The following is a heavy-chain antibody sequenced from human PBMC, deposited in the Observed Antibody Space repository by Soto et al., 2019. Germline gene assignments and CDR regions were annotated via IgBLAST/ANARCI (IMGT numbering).Heavy chain of an antibody. CDR1: GGSISSAGYS. CDR2: IYFGGST. Sequence: QLQLQESGSGLVKASQTLSLTCAVSGGSISSAGYSWNWIRQPPGKGLEWIGYIYFGGSTYYNPSLKSRATIDRSDTQFSLKLYSVTAADTAVYYCARAAGAVPAADGMDVWGQGTTVTVSS. V-gene: IGHV4-30-2*01. CDR3: ARAAGAVPAADGMDV. D-gene: IGHD2-2*01. J-gene: IGHJ6*02.